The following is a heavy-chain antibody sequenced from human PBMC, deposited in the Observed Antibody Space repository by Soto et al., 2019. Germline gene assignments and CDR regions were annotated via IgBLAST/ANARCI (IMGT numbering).Heavy chain of an antibody. CDR1: GFTFSSYG. CDR2: ISYDGSNK. Sequence: PGGSLRLSCAASGFTFSSYGMHWVRQAPGKGLEWVAVISYDGSNKYYADSVKGRFTISRDNSKNTLYLQMNSLRAEDTAVYYCAKGKTFSSSGSLDYWGQGTLVTVSS. J-gene: IGHJ4*02. V-gene: IGHV3-30*18. D-gene: IGHD3-22*01. CDR3: AKGKTFSSSGSLDY.